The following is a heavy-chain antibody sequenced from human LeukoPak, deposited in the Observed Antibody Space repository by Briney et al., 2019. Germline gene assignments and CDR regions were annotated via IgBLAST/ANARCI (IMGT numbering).Heavy chain of an antibody. J-gene: IGHJ1*01. Sequence: PGRSLRLSCAASGFTFSSYAMHWVRQAPGKGLEWVAVISYDGSNKYYADSVKGRFTISRDNSKNTLYLQMNSLRAEDTAVYYCARVRGYDSSGYYYFQHWGQGTLVTVSS. CDR1: GFTFSSYA. V-gene: IGHV3-30-3*01. CDR3: ARVRGYDSSGYYYFQH. D-gene: IGHD3-22*01. CDR2: ISYDGSNK.